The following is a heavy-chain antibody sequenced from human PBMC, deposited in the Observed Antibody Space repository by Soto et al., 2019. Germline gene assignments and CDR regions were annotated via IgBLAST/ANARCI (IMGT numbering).Heavy chain of an antibody. CDR3: VNMLIALGGFDL. J-gene: IGHJ4*02. D-gene: IGHD3-16*01. V-gene: IGHV3-64D*06. Sequence: LRLSCSGSGFAFSRSTIHWVRQTPGKGLEYVSAIAPQGGSTYYADSVKGRFTISRDDSNNTVFLQMSSPRPDDTAVYYCVNMLIALGGFDLWGQGTLVTTSS. CDR2: IAPQGGST. CDR1: GFAFSRST.